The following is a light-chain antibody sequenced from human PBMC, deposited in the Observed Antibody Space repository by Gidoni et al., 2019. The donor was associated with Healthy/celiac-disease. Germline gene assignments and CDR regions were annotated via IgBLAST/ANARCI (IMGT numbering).Light chain of an antibody. J-gene: IGLJ2*01. V-gene: IGLV2-14*01. CDR1: SSDVGGYNY. CDR2: EVS. CDR3: SSYTSSSTRVV. Sequence: QSALTQPASVSGSPGQSITITCTGTSSDVGGYNYVSWYQQHPGKAPKLMIYEVSNRPSGVSNRYSGSKSGNTASLTISGLQAEDEDDYYCSSYTSSSTRVVFGGGIKLTVL.